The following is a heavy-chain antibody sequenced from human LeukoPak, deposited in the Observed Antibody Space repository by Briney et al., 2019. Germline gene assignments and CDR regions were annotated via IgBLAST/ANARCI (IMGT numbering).Heavy chain of an antibody. CDR3: VRDLTEDDAFDI. D-gene: IGHD1-14*01. Sequence: SETLSLTCTVSGGSISSYYWSWIRQPPGKGLEWIGYIYYSGSTNYNPSLKSRVTISVDTSKNQFSLKLSSVTAADTAVYYCVRDLTEDDAFDIWGQGTMVTVSS. CDR1: GGSISSYY. CDR2: IYYSGST. V-gene: IGHV4-59*01. J-gene: IGHJ3*02.